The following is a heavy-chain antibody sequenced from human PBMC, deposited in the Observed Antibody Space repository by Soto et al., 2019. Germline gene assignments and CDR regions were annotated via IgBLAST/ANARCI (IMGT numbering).Heavy chain of an antibody. CDR1: GGTFSSYT. CDR2: IIPILGIA. D-gene: IGHD6-19*01. V-gene: IGHV1-69*02. Sequence: QVQLVQSGAEVKKPGSSVKVSCKASGGTFSSYTISWVRQAPGQGLEWMGRIIPILGIANYAQKFQCRVTITADKSTSTAYMELSSLRSEDTAVYYCAQSDSSGWRDWYFDLWGRGTLVTVSS. CDR3: AQSDSSGWRDWYFDL. J-gene: IGHJ2*01.